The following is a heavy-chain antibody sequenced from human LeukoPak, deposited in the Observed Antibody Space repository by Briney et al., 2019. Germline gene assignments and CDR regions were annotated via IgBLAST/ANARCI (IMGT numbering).Heavy chain of an antibody. Sequence: PGGSLRLSCAASGFTFSSYSMNWVRQAPGKGLEWVSSISSSSSYIYYADSVKGRFTISRDNAKNSLYLQMNSLRAEDTAVYYCARARVVVVAALDYWGQGTLVTVSS. CDR3: ARARVVVVAALDY. D-gene: IGHD2-15*01. CDR1: GFTFSSYS. V-gene: IGHV3-21*01. J-gene: IGHJ4*02. CDR2: ISSSSSYI.